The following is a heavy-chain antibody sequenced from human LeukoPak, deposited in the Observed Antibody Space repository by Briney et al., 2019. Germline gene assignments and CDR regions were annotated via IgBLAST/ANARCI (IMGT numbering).Heavy chain of an antibody. Sequence: ASVKVSCKASGYTFTVYYMHWVRQAPGQGLEWMGWINPNSGGTNYAQKFQGRVTMTRDTSISTAYMELSRLRSDDTAVYYCARQAGGSYSWDYWGQGTLVTVSS. J-gene: IGHJ4*02. CDR1: GYTFTVYY. D-gene: IGHD1-26*01. V-gene: IGHV1-2*02. CDR2: INPNSGGT. CDR3: ARQAGGSYSWDY.